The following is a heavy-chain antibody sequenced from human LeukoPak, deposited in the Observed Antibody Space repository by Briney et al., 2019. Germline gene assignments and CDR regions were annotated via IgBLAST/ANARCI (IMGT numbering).Heavy chain of an antibody. V-gene: IGHV3-23*01. J-gene: IGHJ5*02. CDR1: GFTFSSYA. CDR2: ISGSGGTI. CDR3: ARGPAQSGSSANWFDP. Sequence: PGGSLRLSCAASGFTFSSYAMSWVRQAPGKGLEWVSAISGSGGTIYYADSVKGRFTVSRDNSKNTLYLQMYSLRAEDTAVYYCARGPAQSGSSANWFDPWGQGTLVTVSS. D-gene: IGHD1-26*01.